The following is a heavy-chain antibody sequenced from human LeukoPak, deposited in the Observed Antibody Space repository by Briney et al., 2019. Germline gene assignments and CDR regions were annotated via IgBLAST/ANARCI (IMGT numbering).Heavy chain of an antibody. V-gene: IGHV1-8*01. D-gene: IGHD3-22*01. CDR2: MNPNSGNT. J-gene: IGHJ4*02. CDR3: ATYYDSSGYYLN. Sequence: ASVKVSCKASGYTFTSYDINWVRQATGQGLEWMGWMNPNSGNTGYAQKFQGRVTMTRNTSISIAYMELSSLRSEDTAVYYCATYYDSSGYYLNWGQGTLVTVSS. CDR1: GYTFTSYD.